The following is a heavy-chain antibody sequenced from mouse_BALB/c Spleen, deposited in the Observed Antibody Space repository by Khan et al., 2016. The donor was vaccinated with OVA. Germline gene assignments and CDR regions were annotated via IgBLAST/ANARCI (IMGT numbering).Heavy chain of an antibody. CDR3: NAGYFDY. CDR1: GFNIKDYY. J-gene: IGHJ2*01. CDR2: INPENGDT. Sequence: MQLQQSGAELVRPGASVKLSCTASGFNIKDYYMHWVKQRPEQGLEWIGWINPENGDTEYAPKFQGKATMTADTSSNTAYLQLSSLTSEDTAVYYCNAGYFDYWGQGTTLTVSS. V-gene: IGHV14-4*02.